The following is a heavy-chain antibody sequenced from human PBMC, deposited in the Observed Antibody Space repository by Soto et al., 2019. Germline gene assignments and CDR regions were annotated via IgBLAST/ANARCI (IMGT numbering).Heavy chain of an antibody. J-gene: IGHJ5*02. CDR1: GGSFSGYY. V-gene: IGHV4-34*01. CDR2: INHSGST. D-gene: IGHD2-8*01. CDR3: ARSHIVLMVYGRLDP. Sequence: QVQLQQWGAGLLKPSETLSLTCAVYGGSFSGYYWSWIRQPPGKGQEWIGEINHSGSTNYNPSLKSRVTISVDTSKNQFSLKLSSVTAADTAVYYCARSHIVLMVYGRLDPWGQGTLVTVSS.